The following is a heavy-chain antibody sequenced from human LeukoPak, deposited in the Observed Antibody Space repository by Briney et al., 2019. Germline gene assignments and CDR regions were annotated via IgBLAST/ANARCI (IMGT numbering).Heavy chain of an antibody. V-gene: IGHV4-59*12. D-gene: IGHD4-17*01. CDR2: IYYSGST. CDR1: GGSISSYY. Sequence: ETLSLTCTVSGGSISSYYWSWIRQPPGKGLEWIGYIYYSGSTNYNPSLKSRVTISVDTSKNQFSLKLSSVTAADTAVYYCARDNGDYRYDYWGQGTLVTVSS. CDR3: ARDNGDYRYDY. J-gene: IGHJ4*02.